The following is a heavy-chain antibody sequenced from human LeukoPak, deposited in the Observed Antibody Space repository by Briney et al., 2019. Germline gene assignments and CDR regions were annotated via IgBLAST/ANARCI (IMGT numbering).Heavy chain of an antibody. Sequence: GGSLRLSCAASAFTFTSYSMNWVRQAPGKGLEWVSSISSSSSYIYYADSVKGRFTISRDNAKNSLYLQMNSLRAEDTAVYYCARERGNSHGYDYWGQGTLVTVSS. CDR2: ISSSSSYI. J-gene: IGHJ4*02. CDR1: AFTFTSYS. V-gene: IGHV3-21*01. CDR3: ARERGNSHGYDY. D-gene: IGHD5-18*01.